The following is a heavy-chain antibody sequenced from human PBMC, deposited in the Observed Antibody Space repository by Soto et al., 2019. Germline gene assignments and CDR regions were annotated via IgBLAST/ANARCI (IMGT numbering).Heavy chain of an antibody. J-gene: IGHJ6*02. Sequence: GASVKVSCKASGGTSSSYAISWVRQAPGQGLEWMGGIIPIFGTANYAQKFQGRVTITADESTSTAYMELSSLRSEDTAVYYCARDTANYYYYGMDVWGQGTTVTVSS. CDR1: GGTSSSYA. CDR2: IIPIFGTA. CDR3: ARDTANYYYYGMDV. D-gene: IGHD2-21*02. V-gene: IGHV1-69*13.